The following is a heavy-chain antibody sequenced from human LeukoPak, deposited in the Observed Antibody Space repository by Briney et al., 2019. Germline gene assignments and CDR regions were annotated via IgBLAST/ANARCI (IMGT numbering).Heavy chain of an antibody. V-gene: IGHV1-24*01. CDR3: ATGGGSDSPIDY. CDR1: GYTLAELS. J-gene: IGHJ4*02. CDR2: FDPEDGET. Sequence: ASVKVSCKVSGYTLAELSMHWVRQAPGKGLEWMGGFDPEDGETIYAQKFQGRVTMTEDTSTDTAYMELSSLRSEDTAVYYCATGGGSDSPIDYWGQGTLVTVSS. D-gene: IGHD1-26*01.